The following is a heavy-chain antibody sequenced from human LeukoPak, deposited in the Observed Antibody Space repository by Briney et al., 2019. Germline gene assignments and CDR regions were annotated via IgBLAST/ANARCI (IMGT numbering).Heavy chain of an antibody. CDR1: GFTFSSYA. J-gene: IGHJ4*02. Sequence: GGSLRLSCAASGFTFSSYAMSWVRQAPGKGLEWVSAISGSGGSTYYADSVKGRFTISRDNSKNTLYLQMNSLRAEDTAVYYCAKRLQYNWNYDYFDYWGQGTLVTVSS. CDR3: AKRLQYNWNYDYFDY. CDR2: ISGSGGST. D-gene: IGHD1-7*01. V-gene: IGHV3-23*01.